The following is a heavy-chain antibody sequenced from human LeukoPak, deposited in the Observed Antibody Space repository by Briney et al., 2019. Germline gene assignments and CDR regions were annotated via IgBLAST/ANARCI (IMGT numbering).Heavy chain of an antibody. D-gene: IGHD4-23*01. CDR2: ISVYNGNT. J-gene: IGHJ4*02. Sequence: ASVKVSCKASGYTFSIYGFSWVRQAPGQGLEWMGWISVYNGNTNCAQKFQGRVTMTTDTSTSTAHMELRSLRSDDTAVYYCARQGYSGHSHGAADYWGQGTLVTVSS. CDR1: GYTFSIYG. V-gene: IGHV1-18*01. CDR3: ARQGYSGHSHGAADY.